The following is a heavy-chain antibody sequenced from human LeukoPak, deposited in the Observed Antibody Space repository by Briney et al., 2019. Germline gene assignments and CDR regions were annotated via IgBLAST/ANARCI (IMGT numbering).Heavy chain of an antibody. D-gene: IGHD1-7*01. V-gene: IGHV1-24*01. Sequence: ASVKVSCKVSGYTLTELSMHCVRQAPGTGLEWMGGFGPEEGETIYAQKFQGRVTMTADTSTDTAYMELSSLTSEDTAVYYCATRHPQRLALPNWGQGTLVTVSS. CDR2: FGPEEGET. CDR3: ATRHPQRLALPN. J-gene: IGHJ4*02. CDR1: GYTLTELS.